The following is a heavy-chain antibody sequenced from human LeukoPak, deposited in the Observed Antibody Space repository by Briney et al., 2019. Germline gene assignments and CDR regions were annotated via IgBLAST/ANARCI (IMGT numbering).Heavy chain of an antibody. CDR1: GFTFSSYD. CDR3: ARGEYFFDY. V-gene: IGHV3-7*04. J-gene: IGHJ4*02. CDR2: IKPDGSEK. Sequence: GGSLRLSCAASGFTFSSYDMSWVRQAPGRGLEWVATIKPDGSEKYYVDSVKGRFTMSRDNAKNSLYLQVNSLRAEDTAVYYCARGEYFFDYWGQGTLVTVSS.